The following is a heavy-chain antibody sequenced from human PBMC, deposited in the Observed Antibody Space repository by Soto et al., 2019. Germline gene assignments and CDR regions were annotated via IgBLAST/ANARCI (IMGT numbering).Heavy chain of an antibody. D-gene: IGHD1-1*01. Sequence: GGSLRLSCAASGFTLNNYFMSWVRQAPGKGLEWVANIKQDGSEIYYVDSVKGRFTISRDNTKNLLYLQLNSLRAEDTAVYYCARSGDNYNRLDYWGQGTPVTVSS. CDR1: GFTLNNYF. CDR3: ARSGDNYNRLDY. J-gene: IGHJ4*02. CDR2: IKQDGSEI. V-gene: IGHV3-7*01.